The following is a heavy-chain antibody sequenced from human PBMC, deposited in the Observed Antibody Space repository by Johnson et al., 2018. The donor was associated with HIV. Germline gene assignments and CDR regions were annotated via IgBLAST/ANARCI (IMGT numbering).Heavy chain of an antibody. CDR1: GFTFSDYY. D-gene: IGHD6-19*01. CDR3: VRGGQWGATDAFDV. Sequence: QVQLVESGGGLVKPGGSLRLSCAASGFTFSDYYMSWIRQAPGKGLDWVAIISYDETYKDYADSVKGRFTISRDNSKNTLYLQMNSLRAEDTAVYYCVRGGQWGATDAFDVWGQGTMVTVSS. V-gene: IGHV3-30*03. CDR2: ISYDETYK. J-gene: IGHJ3*01.